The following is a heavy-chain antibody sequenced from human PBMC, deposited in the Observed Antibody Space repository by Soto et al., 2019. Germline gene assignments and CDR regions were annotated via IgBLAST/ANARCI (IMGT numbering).Heavy chain of an antibody. CDR1: GFTFSTYW. Sequence: PGGSLRLSCAASGFTFSTYWMHGVRQAPGKGLVWVSRINFDGSSTSYADSVKGRFSISRDDYKNTLYLQMNSLTAEDTAVYYCARENYYYGMAVWRQGTTVTVSS. V-gene: IGHV3-74*01. J-gene: IGHJ6*02. CDR2: INFDGSST. CDR3: ARENYYYGMAV.